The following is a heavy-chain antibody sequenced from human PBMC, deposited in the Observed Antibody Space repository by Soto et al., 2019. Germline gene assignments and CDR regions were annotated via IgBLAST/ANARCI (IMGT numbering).Heavy chain of an antibody. CDR2: ISYSGST. V-gene: IGHV4-39*01. D-gene: IGHD2-2*01. CDR3: ARTYVTDVVVVPASKDSMDV. Sequence: PSETLSLTCTVSGGSISRSSSSWGWIRHPPGKGLEWLGIISYSGSTCYSPSLKSRVTISVAASKHLFSLKLSSVTAADTAVYYCARTYVTDVVVVPASKDSMDVWGKGTTVTVSS. J-gene: IGHJ6*03. CDR1: GGSISRSSSS.